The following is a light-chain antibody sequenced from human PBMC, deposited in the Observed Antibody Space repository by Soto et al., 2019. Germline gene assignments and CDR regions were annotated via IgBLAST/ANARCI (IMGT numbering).Light chain of an antibody. CDR1: QSISTR. CDR2: DAS. Sequence: DIQMTQSPSTLSASVGDRGTITCRASQSISTRLAWYQQKPGKAPKLLIYDASSLESGVPSRFSGSGSGTEFTLTISSLQPDDFATYYCQQYTDYWTFGQGTRVEIK. CDR3: QQYTDYWT. J-gene: IGKJ1*01. V-gene: IGKV1-5*01.